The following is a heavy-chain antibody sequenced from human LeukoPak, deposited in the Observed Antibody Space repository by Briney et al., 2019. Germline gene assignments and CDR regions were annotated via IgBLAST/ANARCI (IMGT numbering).Heavy chain of an antibody. Sequence: ASVKVSCKASGYTFTGYYMHWVRQAPGQGLEWMGWINPNSGGTNYAQKFQGRVTMTRETSISTAYMELSRLRSDDTAVYYCARVSRYSSSWYSFDYWGQGTLVTVSS. CDR3: ARVSRYSSSWYSFDY. CDR2: INPNSGGT. V-gene: IGHV1-2*02. CDR1: GYTFTGYY. D-gene: IGHD6-13*01. J-gene: IGHJ4*02.